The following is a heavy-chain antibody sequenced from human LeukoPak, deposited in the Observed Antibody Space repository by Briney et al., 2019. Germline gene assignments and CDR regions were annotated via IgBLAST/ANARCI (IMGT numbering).Heavy chain of an antibody. J-gene: IGHJ4*02. D-gene: IGHD3-22*01. V-gene: IGHV1-2*02. CDR1: GYTFTSYG. CDR2: IIPNSGGT. Sequence: GASVKVSCKASGYTFTSYGISWVRQAPGQGLEWMGWIIPNSGGTNYAQKFQGRVTMTRDTSITTAYMELTSLRSDDTAVFYCARGHYETSLDYWGQGTLVTVSS. CDR3: ARGHYETSLDY.